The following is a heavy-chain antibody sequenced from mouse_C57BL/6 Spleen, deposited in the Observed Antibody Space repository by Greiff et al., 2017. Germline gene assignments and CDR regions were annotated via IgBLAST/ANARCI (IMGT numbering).Heavy chain of an antibody. Sequence: VQLQQSGAVLARPGASVKLSCKASGYTFTSYGISWVKQRPGQGLEWIGEIYPRSGNTYYNEKFKGKATLTADKSSSTAYMELRSLTSEDSAVYFCARSGLPGTTVVATRDYAMDYWGQGTSVTVSS. CDR3: ARSGLPGTTVVATRDYAMDY. D-gene: IGHD1-1*01. V-gene: IGHV1-81*01. J-gene: IGHJ4*01. CDR2: IYPRSGNT. CDR1: GYTFTSYG.